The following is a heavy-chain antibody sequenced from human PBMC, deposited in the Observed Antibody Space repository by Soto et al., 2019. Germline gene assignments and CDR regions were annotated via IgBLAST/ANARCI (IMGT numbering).Heavy chain of an antibody. CDR1: GYTFTSYD. J-gene: IGHJ6*02. CDR2: MNPNSGNT. CDR3: AKMVYAISYYYGMDV. V-gene: IGHV1-8*01. Sequence: GASVKVSCKASGYTFTSYDINWVRQATGQGLEWMGWMNPNSGNTGYAQKFQGRVTMTRNTSISTAYMELSSLRSEDTAVYYCAKMVYAISYYYGMDVWGQGTTVTAP. D-gene: IGHD2-8*01.